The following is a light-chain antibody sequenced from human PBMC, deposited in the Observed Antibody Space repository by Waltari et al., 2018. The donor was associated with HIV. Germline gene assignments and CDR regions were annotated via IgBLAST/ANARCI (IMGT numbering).Light chain of an antibody. V-gene: IGLV3-25*03. CDR1: ALPKQY. Sequence: SYGLTQPPSVSVSPGQTATITCSGDALPKQYAYWYQQKAGQAPVMVIYKDSERPSGIPERFSGSSSATTVTLTISGVQAEDEADYYCQSSDISGNYWVFGGGTKLTVL. CDR3: QSSDISGNYWV. J-gene: IGLJ3*02. CDR2: KDS.